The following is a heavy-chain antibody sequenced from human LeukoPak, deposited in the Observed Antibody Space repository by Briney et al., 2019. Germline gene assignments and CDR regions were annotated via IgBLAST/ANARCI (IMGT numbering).Heavy chain of an antibody. Sequence: GGSLRLSCAASGFTFDDYAMHWVRHAPGKGLEWVSGISWNSGSIGYADSVKGRFTISRDNAKNSLYLQMNSLRAEDTALYYCAKDLSSGWYRMGLDYWGQGTLVTVSS. CDR2: ISWNSGSI. CDR3: AKDLSSGWYRMGLDY. J-gene: IGHJ4*02. CDR1: GFTFDDYA. V-gene: IGHV3-9*01. D-gene: IGHD6-19*01.